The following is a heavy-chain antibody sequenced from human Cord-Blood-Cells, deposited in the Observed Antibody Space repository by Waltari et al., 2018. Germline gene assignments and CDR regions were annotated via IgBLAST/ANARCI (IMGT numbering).Heavy chain of an antibody. CDR2: IIPIFGTA. V-gene: IGHV1-69*01. Sequence: VQSGAEVKKPGSSVKVSCKASGGTFSSYAISWVRQAAGQGLEWMGGIIPIFGTANYAQKFQGRVTITADESTSTAYMELSSLRSEDTAVYYCARDLVPAAILGAFDIWGQGTMVTVSS. CDR1: GGTFSSYA. J-gene: IGHJ3*02. CDR3: ARDLVPAAILGAFDI. D-gene: IGHD2-2*02.